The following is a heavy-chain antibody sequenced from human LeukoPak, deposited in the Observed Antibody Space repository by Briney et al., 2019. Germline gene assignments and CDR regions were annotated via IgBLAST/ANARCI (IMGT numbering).Heavy chain of an antibody. Sequence: GASVKVSCKASGYTFSSYDISWVRQAPGQGLEWMGRISAYNGNTNYAQKLQGRATMTTDTSTSTAYLELRSLRSDDTAVYYCARDRAYGYSTVWDFDYWGQGTLVTVSS. CDR3: ARDRAYGYSTVWDFDY. J-gene: IGHJ4*02. D-gene: IGHD6-19*01. V-gene: IGHV1-18*01. CDR2: ISAYNGNT. CDR1: GYTFSSYD.